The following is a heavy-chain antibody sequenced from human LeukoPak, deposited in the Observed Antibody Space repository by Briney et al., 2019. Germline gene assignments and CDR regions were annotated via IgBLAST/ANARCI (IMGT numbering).Heavy chain of an antibody. J-gene: IGHJ5*02. D-gene: IGHD3-22*01. CDR1: GFTFSSYS. Sequence: GGSLRLSCAASGFTFSSYSMNWVRQAPGKGLEWVSSISSSSSYIYYADSVKGRFTISRDNAKNSLYLQMNSLRAEDTAVYYCARVLSGSWDWFDPWGQGTLVTLSS. V-gene: IGHV3-21*01. CDR3: ARVLSGSWDWFDP. CDR2: ISSSSSYI.